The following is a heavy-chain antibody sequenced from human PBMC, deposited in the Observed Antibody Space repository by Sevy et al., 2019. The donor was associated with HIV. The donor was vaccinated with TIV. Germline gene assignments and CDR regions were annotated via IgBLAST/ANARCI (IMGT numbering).Heavy chain of an antibody. CDR2: ISYDGSNK. CDR1: GLTFSNYA. J-gene: IGHJ4*02. V-gene: IGHV3-30*09. Sequence: GGSLRLSCAASGLTFSNYAIHWVRQAPGKGLEWVAVISYDGSNKDYADSVKGRFAISRDNSKNTLYLQMNSLRVEDTAGYYCARASDMITFGGVIVIDGIDYWGQGTLVTVSS. D-gene: IGHD3-16*02. CDR3: ARASDMITFGGVIVIDGIDY.